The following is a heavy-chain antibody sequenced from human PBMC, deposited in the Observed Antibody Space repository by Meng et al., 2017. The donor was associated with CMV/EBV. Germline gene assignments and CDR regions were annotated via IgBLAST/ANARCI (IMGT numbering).Heavy chain of an antibody. CDR3: AQGLYYYDSSGYGPPFDY. J-gene: IGHJ4*02. V-gene: IGHV1-2*02. CDR2: INPNSGGT. CDR1: VYTFTGYY. D-gene: IGHD3-22*01. Sequence: QVQLVQSGAEVKKPGASVKVSCKASVYTFTGYYMHWVRQAPGQGLEWMGWINPNSGGTNYAQKFQGRVTMTRDTSISTAYMELSRLRSDDTAVYYCAQGLYYYDSSGYGPPFDYWGQGTLVTVSS.